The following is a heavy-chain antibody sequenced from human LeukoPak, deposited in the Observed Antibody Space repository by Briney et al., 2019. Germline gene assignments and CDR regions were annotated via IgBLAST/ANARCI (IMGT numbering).Heavy chain of an antibody. CDR1: GHSITSGYY. Sequence: SQTLSITCAVSGHSITSGYYWGWIRQPPGKGLGWLASIYHGGTTYENPSLIRRVTISVDTSKSQCSLKLGSVTAADTAVYYCARLSVYHYSGSYRIRGWFDPWGQGTLVTVSS. J-gene: IGHJ5*02. D-gene: IGHD3-10*01. CDR3: ARLSVYHYSGSYRIRGWFDP. CDR2: IYHGGTT. V-gene: IGHV4-38-2*01.